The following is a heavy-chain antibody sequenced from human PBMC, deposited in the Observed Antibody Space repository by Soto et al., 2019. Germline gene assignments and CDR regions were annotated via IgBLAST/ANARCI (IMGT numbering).Heavy chain of an antibody. Sequence: EVQLVESGGGLVKPGGTLRLACAASGFTFSSYSMNWVRQAPGKGLEWVSSISSSSSYIYYADSVKGRFTISRDNAKNSLYLQMNSLRAEDTAVYYSTRSRSGYEFDYCGQGTLVTVSS. CDR2: ISSSSSYI. CDR3: TRSRSGYEFDY. D-gene: IGHD3-3*01. CDR1: GFTFSSYS. V-gene: IGHV3-21*01. J-gene: IGHJ4*02.